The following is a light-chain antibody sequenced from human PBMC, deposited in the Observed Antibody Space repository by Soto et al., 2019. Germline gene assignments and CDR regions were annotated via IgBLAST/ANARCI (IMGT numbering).Light chain of an antibody. CDR2: ETS. Sequence: DIQMTQYLSSLSASVGDRITITCRASQNINNFLNWYQQKPGKAPKLLIYETSNLQSGVPSRFSGSGSGTDFTLTINSLQPEDFATYYCQQSSRPPITFGQGTRLESK. J-gene: IGKJ5*01. V-gene: IGKV1-39*01. CDR3: QQSSRPPIT. CDR1: QNINNF.